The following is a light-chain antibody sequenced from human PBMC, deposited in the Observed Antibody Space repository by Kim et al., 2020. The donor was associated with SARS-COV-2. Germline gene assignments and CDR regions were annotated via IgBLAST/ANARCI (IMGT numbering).Light chain of an antibody. J-gene: IGKJ1*01. V-gene: IGKV3-20*01. CDR3: QQYGSWT. CDR1: PSISTTR. CDR2: GGS. Sequence: VLTQSPGTLSLSPGERATISCRASPSISTTRLAWYQQKPGHAPSLLIYGGSFRASGIPDRFSGSGSGTDFTLTISRLEPEDFAVYFCQQYGSWTFGQGTKVEIK.